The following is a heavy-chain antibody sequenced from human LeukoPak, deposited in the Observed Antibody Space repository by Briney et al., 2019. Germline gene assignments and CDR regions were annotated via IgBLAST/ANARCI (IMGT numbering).Heavy chain of an antibody. J-gene: IGHJ4*02. CDR1: GGTFSSYA. CDR3: ARDQSRGYSSGTFDY. CDR2: IIPIFGTA. D-gene: IGHD6-19*01. Sequence: SVKVSCKASGGTFSSYAISWVRQAPGQGLAWMGGIIPIFGTANYAQKFQGRVTITADESTSTAYMELSSLRSEDTAVYYCARDQSRGYSSGTFDYWGQGTLVTVSS. V-gene: IGHV1-69*13.